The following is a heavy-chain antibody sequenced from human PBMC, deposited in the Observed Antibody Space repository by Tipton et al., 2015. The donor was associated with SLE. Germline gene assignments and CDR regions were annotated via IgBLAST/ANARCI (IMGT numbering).Heavy chain of an antibody. J-gene: IGHJ6*03. D-gene: IGHD3-3*01. CDR2: ISSRGTNI. V-gene: IGHV3-21*01. CDR3: AKGQLTIFGVVDYYMDV. Sequence: SLRLSCAVSGFTFTNYCMKWVRQAPGKGLEWVASISSRGTNIYYADSVKGRFTISRDNAKNSLYLQMNSLRADDTAVYYCAKGQLTIFGVVDYYMDVWGKGTTVTVSS. CDR1: GFTFTNYC.